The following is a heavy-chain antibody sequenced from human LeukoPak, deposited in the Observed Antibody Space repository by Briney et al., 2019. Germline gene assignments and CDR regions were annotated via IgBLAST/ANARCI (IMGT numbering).Heavy chain of an antibody. CDR2: IFSGGYT. D-gene: IGHD4-11*01. CDR3: AREHPYSNYYYYMDV. CDR1: EITVSTNY. Sequence: PGGSLRLSCAAPEITVSTNYTSWVGQAPGEGLNWISAIFSGGYTYYADSVKGRFTISRDGPKNTVYLQMNSLRDEDTALYYCAREHPYSNYYYYMDVWGKGTTVTVSS. V-gene: IGHV3-53*01. J-gene: IGHJ6*03.